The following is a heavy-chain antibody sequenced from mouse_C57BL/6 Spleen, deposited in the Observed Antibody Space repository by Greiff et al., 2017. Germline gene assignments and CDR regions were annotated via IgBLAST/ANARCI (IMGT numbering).Heavy chain of an antibody. CDR3: AGKDYYAMDY. CDR2: IDPSDSYT. Sequence: QVQLQQPGAELVMPGASVKLSCKASGYTFTSYWMHWVKQRPGQGLEWIGEIDPSDSYTNYNQKFKGKSTLTVDKSSSTAYMQLSSQTSEDSAVYYCAGKDYYAMDYWGQGTSVTVSS. J-gene: IGHJ4*01. V-gene: IGHV1-69*01. CDR1: GYTFTSYW.